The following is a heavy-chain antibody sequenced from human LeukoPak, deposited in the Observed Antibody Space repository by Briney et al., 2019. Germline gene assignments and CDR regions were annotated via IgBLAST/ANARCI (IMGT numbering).Heavy chain of an antibody. D-gene: IGHD4-11*01. V-gene: IGHV3-30-3*01. CDR2: ISYDGSNK. Sequence: PGGSLRLSCAASGFTFSSYAMHWVRQAPGKGLEWVAVISYDGSNKYYADSVKGRFTISRDNSKNTLYLQMNSLRAEDTAVYYCARDATTVLVFDYWGQGTLVTVSS. J-gene: IGHJ4*02. CDR1: GFTFSSYA. CDR3: ARDATTVLVFDY.